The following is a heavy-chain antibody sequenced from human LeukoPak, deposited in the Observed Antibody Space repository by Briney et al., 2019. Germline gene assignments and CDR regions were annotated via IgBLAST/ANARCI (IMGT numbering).Heavy chain of an antibody. D-gene: IGHD2-8*01. CDR1: RFTFSSYA. V-gene: IGHV3-30*04. CDR2: ISYDGSNK. Sequence: GRSLRLSCAASRFTFSSYAMRWVRQAPGKGLEWVAVISYDGSNKYYADSVKGRFTISRDNSKNTLYLQMNSLRAEDTAVYYCAREYPRYCTNGVCYPFDYWGQGTLVTVSS. CDR3: AREYPRYCTNGVCYPFDY. J-gene: IGHJ4*02.